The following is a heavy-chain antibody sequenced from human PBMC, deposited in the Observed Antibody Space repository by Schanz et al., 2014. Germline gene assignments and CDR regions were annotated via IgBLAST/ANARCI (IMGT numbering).Heavy chain of an antibody. CDR3: VRDAYLQISGTVFDS. Sequence: QVQLVESGGGLVKPGGSLRLSCAASGFTFSDHYMAWIRQAPGKGLEWVSIISNTGTFIYYADSVRGRFVISRDNAKRLLLLQMTVPGADDTAVYSCVRDAYLQISGTVFDSWGPGTLVTVSS. CDR1: GFTFSDHY. V-gene: IGHV3-11*01. J-gene: IGHJ4*02. D-gene: IGHD3-3*02. CDR2: ISNTGTFI.